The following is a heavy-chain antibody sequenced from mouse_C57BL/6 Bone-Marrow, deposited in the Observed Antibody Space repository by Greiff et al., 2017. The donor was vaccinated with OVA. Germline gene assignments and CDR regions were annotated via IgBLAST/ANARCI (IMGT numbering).Heavy chain of an antibody. J-gene: IGHJ1*03. V-gene: IGHV1-26*01. D-gene: IGHD1-1*01. Sequence: VQLQQSGPELVKPGASVKISCKASGYTFTDYYMNWVKQSHGKSLEWIGDINPNNGGTSYNQKFKGKATLTVDKSSSTAYMELRSLTSEDSAVYYCARSYGSSLWYFDVWGTGTTVTVSS. CDR1: GYTFTDYY. CDR3: ARSYGSSLWYFDV. CDR2: INPNNGGT.